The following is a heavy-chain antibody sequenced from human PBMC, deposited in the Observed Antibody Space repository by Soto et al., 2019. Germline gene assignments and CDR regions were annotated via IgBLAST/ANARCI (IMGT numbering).Heavy chain of an antibody. CDR1: GYTFTGYY. D-gene: IGHD2-15*01. CDR3: ARGLQHCSGGSCYSYYYYGMDV. Sequence: ASVKVSWKDSGYTFTGYYMHWVRQATGQGLEWMGWINPNSGGTNYAQKFQGWVTMTRDTSISTAYMELSRLRSDDTAVYYCARGLQHCSGGSCYSYYYYGMDVWGQGTTVTVSS. CDR2: INPNSGGT. J-gene: IGHJ6*02. V-gene: IGHV1-2*04.